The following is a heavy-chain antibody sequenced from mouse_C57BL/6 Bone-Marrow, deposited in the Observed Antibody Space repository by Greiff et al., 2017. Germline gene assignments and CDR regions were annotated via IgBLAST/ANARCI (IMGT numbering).Heavy chain of an antibody. CDR1: GFNIKDYY. CDR2: IDPEDGDT. J-gene: IGHJ1*03. V-gene: IGHV14-1*01. D-gene: IGHD1-1*01. CDR3: TTDGSSYFWYFDV. Sequence: EVKLQQSGAELVRPGASVKLSCPASGFNIKDYYMHWVKQRPEQGLEWIGRIDPEDGDTEYAPKFPGKATMTADTSSNTAYLQLSSLTSEDTAVYYCTTDGSSYFWYFDVWGTGTTVTVSS.